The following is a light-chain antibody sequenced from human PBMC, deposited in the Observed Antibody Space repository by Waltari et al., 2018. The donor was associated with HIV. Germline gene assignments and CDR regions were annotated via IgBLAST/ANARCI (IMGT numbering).Light chain of an antibody. CDR3: LQTDAVPYT. J-gene: IGKJ2*01. V-gene: IGKV1-39*01. Sequence: DIQMTQSPSSLSASVGDTVPITCRASQSASIYLNWFQQNPGKAPQLLIYASGLLSGVPSRFNGSGSGTDFALTITNLQPEDFGTYYCLQTDAVPYTFGQGTRLDI. CDR2: AS. CDR1: QSASIY.